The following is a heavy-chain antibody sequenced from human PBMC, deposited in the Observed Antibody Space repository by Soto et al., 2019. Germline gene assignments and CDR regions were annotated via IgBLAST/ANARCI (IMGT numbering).Heavy chain of an antibody. CDR1: GFTFSSYE. V-gene: IGHV3-48*03. CDR3: ARDPRKNYGDPEFDY. Sequence: VGSLRLSCAASGFTFSSYEMNWVRQAPGKGLEWVSYISSSGSTIYYADPVKGRFTISRDNAKNSLYLQMNSLRAEDTAVYYCARDPRKNYGDPEFDYWGQGTLVTVSS. CDR2: ISSSGSTI. D-gene: IGHD4-17*01. J-gene: IGHJ4*02.